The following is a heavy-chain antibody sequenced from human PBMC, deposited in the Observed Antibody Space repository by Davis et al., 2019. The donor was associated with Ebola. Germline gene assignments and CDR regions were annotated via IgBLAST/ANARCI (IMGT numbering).Heavy chain of an antibody. CDR2: INSDGSST. J-gene: IGHJ4*02. Sequence: GESLKISCAASGFTFSSYWMHWVRQAPGKGLVWVSRINSDGSSTYYADSVKGRFTISRDNSKNTLYLQMNSLRAEDTAVYYCARARRIVGATYFDYWGQGTLVTVSS. V-gene: IGHV3-74*01. D-gene: IGHD1-26*01. CDR3: ARARRIVGATYFDY. CDR1: GFTFSSYW.